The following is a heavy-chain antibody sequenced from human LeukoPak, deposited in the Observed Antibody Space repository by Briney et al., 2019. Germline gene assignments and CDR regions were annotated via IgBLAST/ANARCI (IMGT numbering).Heavy chain of an antibody. D-gene: IGHD6-13*01. Sequence: HSGGSLRLSCAASGFTFSSYGMHWVRQAPGKGLEWVAFIWYDGSNKYYADSVKGRFTISRDNSKNTLYLQMNSLRAEDTAVYYCAMGYSSSWPKFDYWGQGTLVTVSS. J-gene: IGHJ4*02. CDR3: AMGYSSSWPKFDY. V-gene: IGHV3-30*02. CDR1: GFTFSSYG. CDR2: IWYDGSNK.